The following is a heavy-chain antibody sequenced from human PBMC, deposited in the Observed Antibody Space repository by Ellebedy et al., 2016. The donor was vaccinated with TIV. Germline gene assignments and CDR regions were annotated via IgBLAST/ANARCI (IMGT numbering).Heavy chain of an antibody. CDR1: GFTFNSHA. Sequence: GESLKISCAASGFTFNSHAMSWVRQTPPKGLEWVSAISTSGGRTYYADSVKGRFTVSRDNSKNMVYLQLNSLRAEDMAIYYCAKPPEQWLIHTGLDSWGQGTLVTVAS. J-gene: IGHJ4*02. CDR3: AKPPEQWLIHTGLDS. D-gene: IGHD6-19*01. CDR2: ISTSGGRT. V-gene: IGHV3-23*01.